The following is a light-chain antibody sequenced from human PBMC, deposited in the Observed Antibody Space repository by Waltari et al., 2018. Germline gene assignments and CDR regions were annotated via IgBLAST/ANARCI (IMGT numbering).Light chain of an antibody. CDR2: DDS. Sequence: SYVVTQPPSGSVAPGQTATITCEGDNIERKSVHWYQQKAGQAPVLVVYDDSDRPPGIPVRLSGSNSGNTATLTIRRVEAGDEADYYCQLWDSRSNHLVFGGGTKLTVL. CDR1: NIERKS. CDR3: QLWDSRSNHLV. J-gene: IGLJ3*02. V-gene: IGLV3-21*02.